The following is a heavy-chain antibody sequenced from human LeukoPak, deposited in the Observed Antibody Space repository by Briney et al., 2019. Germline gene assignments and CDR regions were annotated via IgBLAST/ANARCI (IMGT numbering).Heavy chain of an antibody. Sequence: GASVKVSCKASGGTFSSYAISWVRQAPGQGLEWMGGIIPIFGTANYAQKFQGRVTITADKSTSTAYMELSSLRSEDTAVYYCAREHWNGSGSPVWGQGTLVTVSS. CDR2: IIPIFGTA. CDR3: AREHWNGSGSPV. J-gene: IGHJ4*02. CDR1: GGTFSSYA. V-gene: IGHV1-69*06. D-gene: IGHD3-10*01.